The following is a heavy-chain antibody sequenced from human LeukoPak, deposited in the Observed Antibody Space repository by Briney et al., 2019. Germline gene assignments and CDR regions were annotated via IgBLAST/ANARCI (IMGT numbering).Heavy chain of an antibody. CDR3: AKGGKWDVTPFDY. J-gene: IGHJ4*02. V-gene: IGHV3-23*01. CDR2: ISGGGGST. D-gene: IGHD1-26*01. CDR1: GFTFTSYS. Sequence: GGFLRLSCAASGFTFTSYSMNWVRQAPGKGLEWVSTISGGGGSTYYADSVKGRFTISRDNSKNTLYLQVNSLRAEDTAVYYCAKGGKWDVTPFDYWGQGTLVTVSS.